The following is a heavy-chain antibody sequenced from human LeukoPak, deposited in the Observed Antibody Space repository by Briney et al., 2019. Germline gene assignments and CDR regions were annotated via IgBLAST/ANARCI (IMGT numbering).Heavy chain of an antibody. CDR1: GGSISSSSYY. Sequence: SETLSLTCTVSGGSISSSSYYWGWIRQPPGKGLEWIGSIYYSGSTYYNPSLKSRVTISVDTSKNQFSLKLSSVTAADTAVYFCASAIVGDSGPFDYWGQGTLVTVSS. CDR3: ASAIVGDSGPFDY. J-gene: IGHJ4*02. D-gene: IGHD1-26*01. CDR2: IYYSGST. V-gene: IGHV4-39*07.